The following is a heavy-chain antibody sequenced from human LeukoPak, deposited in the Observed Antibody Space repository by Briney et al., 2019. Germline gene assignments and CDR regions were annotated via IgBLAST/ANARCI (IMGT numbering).Heavy chain of an antibody. J-gene: IGHJ4*02. CDR2: ISSNGGST. Sequence: GGSLRLSCAASGFTFSSYAMHWVRQAPGKGLEYVSAISSNGGSTYYANSVKGRFTISRDNSKNAPYLQMGSLGAEDMAVYYCASGLAFDYWGQGTLVTVSS. V-gene: IGHV3-64*01. CDR1: GFTFSSYA. D-gene: IGHD3/OR15-3a*01. CDR3: ASGLAFDY.